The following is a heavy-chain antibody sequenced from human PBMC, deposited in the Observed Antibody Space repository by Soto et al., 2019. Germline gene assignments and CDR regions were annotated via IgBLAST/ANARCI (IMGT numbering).Heavy chain of an antibody. Sequence: GGSLRLSCAASGFTFSDAWMSWVRQAPGKGLDWVGRIKSKSDGGTTEYAAPVRGRFTISRDDSKNTLYLQMNGLKTEDTAVYYCTTDLWRIAVVVGSTGYFNPWGQGTPVTVS. CDR2: IKSKSDGGTT. CDR1: GFTFSDAW. V-gene: IGHV3-15*01. J-gene: IGHJ5*02. D-gene: IGHD2-15*01. CDR3: TTDLWRIAVVVGSTGYFNP.